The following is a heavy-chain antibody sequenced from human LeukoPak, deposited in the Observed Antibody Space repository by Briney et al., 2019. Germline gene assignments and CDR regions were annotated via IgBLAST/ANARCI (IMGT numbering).Heavy chain of an antibody. V-gene: IGHV1-2*02. CDR1: GYTFTGYY. Sequence: WASVKVSCTASGYTFTGYYMHWVRQAPGQGLEWMGWINPNSGGTNYAQKFQGRVTMTRDTSISTAYMELSRLRSDDTAVYYCASISHYDSSGYYYPAYWGRGTLVTVSS. CDR3: ASISHYDSSGYYYPAY. J-gene: IGHJ4*02. D-gene: IGHD3-22*01. CDR2: INPNSGGT.